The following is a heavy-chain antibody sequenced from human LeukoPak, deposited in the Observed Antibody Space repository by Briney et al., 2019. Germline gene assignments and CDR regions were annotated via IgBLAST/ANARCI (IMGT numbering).Heavy chain of an antibody. Sequence: SETLSLTCTVSGGSISSYYWSLIRRPAGKGLEWIGRSYTSGSTNYNPSLKSRVTMSVDTSKNQFSLKLSSVTAADTAVYYCARDADYYDSSGYYQGHDAFDIWGQGTMVTVSS. CDR2: SYTSGST. D-gene: IGHD3-22*01. J-gene: IGHJ3*02. V-gene: IGHV4-4*07. CDR1: GGSISSYY. CDR3: ARDADYYDSSGYYQGHDAFDI.